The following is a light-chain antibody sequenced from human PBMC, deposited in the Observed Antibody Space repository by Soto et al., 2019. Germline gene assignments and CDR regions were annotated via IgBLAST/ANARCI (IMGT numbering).Light chain of an antibody. CDR2: EVS. V-gene: IGLV2-14*01. CDR1: SSDVGGYNY. Sequence: QSVLTHPASVSGSPRQSITISCTGTSSDVGGYNYVSWYQHHPGKVPKLMIYEVSNRPLGISNRFSGSKSGNTASLTISGLRSEDEADYYCSSYTTSYTQVFGGGTKLTVL. J-gene: IGLJ2*01. CDR3: SSYTTSYTQV.